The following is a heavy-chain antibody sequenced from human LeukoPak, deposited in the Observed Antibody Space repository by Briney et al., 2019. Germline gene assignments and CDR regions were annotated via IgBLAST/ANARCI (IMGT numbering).Heavy chain of an antibody. CDR1: GYTFASYG. J-gene: IGHJ4*02. CDR2: ISAYNGNT. CDR3: ARGLSESQGYYFDY. V-gene: IGHV1-18*01. D-gene: IGHD2-21*02. Sequence: ASVKVSCKASGYTFASYGISWVRQAPGQGLEWMGWISAYNGNTNYAQKFQGRVTITTDESTSTAYMELSSLRSEDTAVYYCARGLSESQGYYFDYWGQGTLVTVSS.